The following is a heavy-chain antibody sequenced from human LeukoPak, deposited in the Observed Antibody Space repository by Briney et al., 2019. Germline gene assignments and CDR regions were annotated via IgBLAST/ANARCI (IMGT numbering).Heavy chain of an antibody. V-gene: IGHV3-21*01. J-gene: IGHJ4*02. CDR2: ISSRSSYI. Sequence: PGGSLRLSCAASGFTFSNYSMNWARQAPGKGLEWVSSISSRSSYIYYADSVKGRFTISRDNAKNSLYLQMNSLRAEDTAVYYCARGGYRYNFFDYWGQGTLVTVSS. D-gene: IGHD5-24*01. CDR1: GFTFSNYS. CDR3: ARGGYRYNFFDY.